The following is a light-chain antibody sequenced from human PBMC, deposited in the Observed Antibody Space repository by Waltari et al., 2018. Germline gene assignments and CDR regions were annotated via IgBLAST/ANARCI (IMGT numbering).Light chain of an antibody. CDR3: SSYTSSARV. J-gene: IGLJ2*01. V-gene: IGLV2-14*01. CDR1: SSDVGGYNY. CDR2: EVS. Sequence: QSALTQPASVSGSPGQPITISCTGTSSDVGGYNYFSWYQQHPGKAPKLMIYEVSSRPSGVSSRFSGSKSGNTASLTISGLQAEDEADYYCSSYTSSARVFGGGTKLTVL.